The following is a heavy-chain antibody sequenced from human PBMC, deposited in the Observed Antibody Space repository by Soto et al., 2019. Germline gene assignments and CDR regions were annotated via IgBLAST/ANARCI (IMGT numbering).Heavy chain of an antibody. CDR3: ARVDAVALPTVTGGSWFDP. D-gene: IGHD4-17*01. CDR2: INSDGSST. CDR1: GFTFSSYW. J-gene: IGHJ5*02. V-gene: IGHV3-74*01. Sequence: GGSLRLSCAASGFTFSSYWMHWVRQAPGKGLVWVSRINSDGSSTSYADSVKGRFTISRDNAKNTLYLQMNSLRAEDTAVYYCARVDAVALPTVTGGSWFDPWGQGTLVTVSS.